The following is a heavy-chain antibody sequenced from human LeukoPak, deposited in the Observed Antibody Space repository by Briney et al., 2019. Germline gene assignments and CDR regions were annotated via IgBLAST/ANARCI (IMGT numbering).Heavy chain of an antibody. Sequence: PSETLSLTCTVSGGSISSYYWSWIRQPAGTALEWIGRIYTSGTITYNPSLKSRVTMSVDTSKNQFSLKLSSVTAADRAVYYCARDSGTTGEVKFDPWGQGTLVTVSS. D-gene: IGHD3-10*01. J-gene: IGHJ5*02. V-gene: IGHV4-4*07. CDR2: IYTSGTI. CDR3: ARDSGTTGEVKFDP. CDR1: GGSISSYY.